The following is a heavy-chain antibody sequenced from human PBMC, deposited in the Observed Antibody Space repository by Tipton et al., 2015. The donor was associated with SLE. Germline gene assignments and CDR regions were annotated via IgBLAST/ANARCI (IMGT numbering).Heavy chain of an antibody. CDR3: ARVYSSYSMDV. J-gene: IGHJ6*03. CDR2: ISSSGNTI. Sequence: SLRLSCAASGFTFSSYEMNWVRQAPGKGLEWVSYISSSGNTIYYADSVKGRFTISRDKTKNTVYLHMNNLRAEDTAIYYCARVYSSYSMDVWGKGTTVTVSS. D-gene: IGHD1-26*01. V-gene: IGHV3-48*03. CDR1: GFTFSSYE.